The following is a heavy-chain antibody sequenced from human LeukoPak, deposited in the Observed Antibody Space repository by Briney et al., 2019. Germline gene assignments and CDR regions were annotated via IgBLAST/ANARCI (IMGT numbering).Heavy chain of an antibody. Sequence: GGSLRLSCAASGFTFSSHSMNWVRQAPGKGLEWVSYISSSSSTIYYADSVKGRFTISRDNAKNSLYLQMNSLRAEDTAVYYCAKDGAYSGSVFDYWGQGTLVTVSS. CDR3: AKDGAYSGSVFDY. CDR1: GFTFSSHS. CDR2: ISSSSSTI. V-gene: IGHV3-48*01. D-gene: IGHD1-26*01. J-gene: IGHJ4*02.